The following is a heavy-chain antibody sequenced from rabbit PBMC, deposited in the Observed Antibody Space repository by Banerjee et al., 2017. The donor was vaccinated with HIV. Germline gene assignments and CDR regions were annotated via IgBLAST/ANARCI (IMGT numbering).Heavy chain of an antibody. CDR1: GFSFSSGYD. J-gene: IGHJ6*01. CDR2: IDSGSGST. CDR3: ARSGSIPNTGGFGMDL. V-gene: IGHV1S40*01. D-gene: IGHD4-2*01. Sequence: QSLEESGGDLVKPGASLTLTCTASGFSFSSGYDMCWVRQAPGKGLEWIGCIDSGSGSTWYASWVNGRFTVSKTSSTTVTLQMTSLTAADTATYFCARSGSIPNTGGFGMDLWGPGTLVTVS.